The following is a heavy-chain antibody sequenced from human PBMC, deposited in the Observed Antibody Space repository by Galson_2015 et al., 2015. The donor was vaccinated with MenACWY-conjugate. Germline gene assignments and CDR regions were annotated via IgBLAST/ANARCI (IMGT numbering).Heavy chain of an antibody. D-gene: IGHD6-19*01. CDR3: ARPIMRYTTGWPFDP. Sequence: SVKVSCKASGYTFTSYYMHWVRQAPGQGPEWMGVINPSGGRTTYAQKFQGRVTMTSDTSTSTVYMELSSLRSEDTAVYYCARPIMRYTTGWPFDPWGQGTLVTVSA. J-gene: IGHJ5*02. V-gene: IGHV1-46*01. CDR1: GYTFTSYY. CDR2: INPSGGRT.